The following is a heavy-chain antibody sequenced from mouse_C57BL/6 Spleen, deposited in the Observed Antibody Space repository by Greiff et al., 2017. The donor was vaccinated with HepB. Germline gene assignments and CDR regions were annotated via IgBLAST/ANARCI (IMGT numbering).Heavy chain of an antibody. CDR3: ARSRDWPWFAY. Sequence: QVQLQQSGPELVKPGASVKISCKASGYAFSSSWMNWVKQRPGKGLEWIGRIYPGDGDTNYNGKFKGKATLTADKSSSTAYMQLSSLTSEDSAVYFCARSRDWPWFAYWGQGTLVTVSA. D-gene: IGHD4-1*01. CDR2: IYPGDGDT. J-gene: IGHJ3*01. CDR1: GYAFSSSW. V-gene: IGHV1-82*01.